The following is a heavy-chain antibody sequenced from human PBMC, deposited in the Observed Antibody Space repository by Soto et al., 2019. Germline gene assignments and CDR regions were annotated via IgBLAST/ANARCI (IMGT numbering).Heavy chain of an antibody. CDR3: AKDTRWYFDL. Sequence: EVQLVESGGGLVQPGRSLRLSCAASGFTFDDYAMHWVRQAPGKGLEWVSGISWNSGSIGYADSVKGRFTISRDNAKNSLYLQMNSLRAEDTALYYCAKDTRWYFDLWGRGTLVTVSS. CDR2: ISWNSGSI. CDR1: GFTFDDYA. V-gene: IGHV3-9*01. J-gene: IGHJ2*01.